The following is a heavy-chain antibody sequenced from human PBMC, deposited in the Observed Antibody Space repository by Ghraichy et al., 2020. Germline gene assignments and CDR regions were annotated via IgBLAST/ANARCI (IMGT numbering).Heavy chain of an antibody. V-gene: IGHV3-48*01. J-gene: IGHJ4*02. CDR1: GFSFSSFS. D-gene: IGHD3-9*01. Sequence: GGSLRLSCAASGFSFSSFSMNWVRQAPGKGLEWVSYISGPGTRMHYADSVKGRFTISRDNTKNLLYLQMSSLSAEDTAVYFCARDYRYSFDYWGQGALVTASS. CDR2: ISGPGTRM. CDR3: ARDYRYSFDY.